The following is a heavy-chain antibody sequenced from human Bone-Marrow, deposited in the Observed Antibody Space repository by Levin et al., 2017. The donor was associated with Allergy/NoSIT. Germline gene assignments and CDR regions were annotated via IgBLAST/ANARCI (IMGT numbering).Heavy chain of an antibody. CDR3: AKSVVSTRYYYHAMDV. D-gene: IGHD3-10*01. CDR2: KSGSGDST. J-gene: IGHJ6*02. Sequence: GESLKISCAASGFPFDSYAMSWVRQAPGKALEWVSAKSGSGDSTYHADSVKGRFTISRDNSKNTVYLQMNDLRAEDSAIYYCAKSVVSTRYYYHAMDVWGQGTTVTVSS. V-gene: IGHV3-23*01. CDR1: GFPFDSYA.